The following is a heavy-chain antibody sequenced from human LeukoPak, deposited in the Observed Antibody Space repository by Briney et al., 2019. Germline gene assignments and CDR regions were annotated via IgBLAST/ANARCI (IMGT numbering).Heavy chain of an antibody. V-gene: IGHV3-30*18. CDR2: ISYDGTNQ. CDR1: GFTLSSYG. Sequence: GRSLRLSCAASGFTLSSYGMHWVRQAPGKGLEWVAVISYDGTNQYYADSVKGRFTVSRDNSKNALYLQMNSLRAEDTAVYHCAKEEYYGAVSYLGYWGQGTLVTVSS. J-gene: IGHJ4*02. CDR3: AKEEYYGAVSYLGY. D-gene: IGHD3-10*01.